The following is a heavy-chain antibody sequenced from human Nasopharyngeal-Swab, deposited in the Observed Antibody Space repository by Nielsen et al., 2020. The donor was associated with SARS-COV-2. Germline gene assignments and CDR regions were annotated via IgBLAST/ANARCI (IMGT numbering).Heavy chain of an antibody. CDR3: AKEGATRWFDP. CDR1: GVSITSQY. Sequence: SETLSLTCSASGVSITSQYWSWIRQPPGKGLEWIGYISHNSGTSYNPSLKSRVTMFMDTSKNQFSLRLRSVTAADTAVYYCAKEGATRWFDPWGQGTLVTVSS. J-gene: IGHJ5*02. CDR2: ISHNSGT. V-gene: IGHV4-59*11. D-gene: IGHD1/OR15-1a*01.